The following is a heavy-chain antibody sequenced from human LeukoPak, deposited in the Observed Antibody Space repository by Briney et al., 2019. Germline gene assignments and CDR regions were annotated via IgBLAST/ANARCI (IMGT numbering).Heavy chain of an antibody. J-gene: IGHJ5*02. CDR1: GYTFTGYY. CDR2: INPNSGGT. V-gene: IGHV1-2*02. CDR3: AREDTVMVMVWFDP. Sequence: ASVKVSCKASGYTFTGYYMHWVRQAPGQGLEWMGWINPNSGGTNYAQKFQGRVTMTRDTSISTAYMELSRLRSDDTAVYYCAREDTVMVMVWFDPWGQGTLVTVSS. D-gene: IGHD5-18*01.